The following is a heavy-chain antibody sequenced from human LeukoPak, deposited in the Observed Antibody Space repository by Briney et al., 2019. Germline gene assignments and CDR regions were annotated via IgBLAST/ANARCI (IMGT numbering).Heavy chain of an antibody. V-gene: IGHV3-21*01. CDR3: ARDLLYYDSSGGDY. CDR2: ISSSSSYI. CDR1: GFTISTYD. Sequence: GGSLRLSCAPSGFTISTYDMNWVRQALGKGLEWVSSISSSSSYIYYADSVKGRFTISRDNAKNSLYLQMNSLRAEDTAVYYCARDLLYYDSSGGDYWGQGTLVTVSS. J-gene: IGHJ4*02. D-gene: IGHD3-22*01.